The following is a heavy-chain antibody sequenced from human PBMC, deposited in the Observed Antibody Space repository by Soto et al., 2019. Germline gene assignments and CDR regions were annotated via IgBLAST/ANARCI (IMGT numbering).Heavy chain of an antibody. V-gene: IGHV6-1*01. J-gene: IGHJ6*02. Sequence: SQTLSLTCAISGDSVSSNSAAWNWIRQSPSRGLEWLGRTYYRSKWYNDYAVSVKSRITINPDTSKNQFSLQLNSVTPEDMAVYYCARVSTSFVVPAAMDYYYYGMDVWGQGTTVTVSS. CDR3: ARVSTSFVVPAAMDYYYYGMDV. CDR2: TYYRSKWYN. CDR1: GDSVSSNSAA. D-gene: IGHD2-2*01.